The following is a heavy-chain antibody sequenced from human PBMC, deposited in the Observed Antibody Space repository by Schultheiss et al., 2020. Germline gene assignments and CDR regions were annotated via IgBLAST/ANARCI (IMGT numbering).Heavy chain of an antibody. D-gene: IGHD1-14*01. Sequence: GGSLRLSCAASGFTFSSYSMNWVRQAPEKGLEWVADIKCDGSEKYYVDSVKGRLTISRDNAKNSLYLQMNSLRAEDTAVYYCARGPVNYYYYGMDVWGQGTTVTVSS. CDR1: GFTFSSYS. CDR2: IKCDGSEK. J-gene: IGHJ6*02. V-gene: IGHV3-7*01. CDR3: ARGPVNYYYYGMDV.